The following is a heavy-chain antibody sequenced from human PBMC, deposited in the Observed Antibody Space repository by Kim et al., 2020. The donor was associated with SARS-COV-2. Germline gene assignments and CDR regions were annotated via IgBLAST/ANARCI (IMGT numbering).Heavy chain of an antibody. CDR1: GFTFSSYA. CDR2: ISATGGTT. J-gene: IGHJ4*02. Sequence: GGSLRLSCAASGFTFSSYAMNWVRLAPGKGLEWVSAISATGGTTSYADSVQGRFTISRDDSKTTLYLQMNSLRAEDTAVYYCAKIRPPTTVVTSGFDYWGQGALVTVSS. CDR3: AKIRPPTTVVTSGFDY. V-gene: IGHV3-23*01. D-gene: IGHD2-21*02.